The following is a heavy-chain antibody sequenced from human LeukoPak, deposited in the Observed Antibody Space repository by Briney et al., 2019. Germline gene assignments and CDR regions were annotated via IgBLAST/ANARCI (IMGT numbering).Heavy chain of an antibody. Sequence: SETLSLTCTVSGGSVSSGSYYWSWIRQPPGKGLEWIGEINHSGSTNYNPSLKSRVTISVDTSKNQFSLKLSSVTAADTAVYYCARWGDYGGNRKNFDYWGQGTLVTVSS. CDR2: INHSGST. D-gene: IGHD4-23*01. V-gene: IGHV4-61*01. CDR1: GGSVSSGSYY. CDR3: ARWGDYGGNRKNFDY. J-gene: IGHJ4*02.